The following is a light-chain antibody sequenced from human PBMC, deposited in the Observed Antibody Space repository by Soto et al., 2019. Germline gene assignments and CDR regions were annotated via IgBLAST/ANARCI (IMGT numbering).Light chain of an antibody. V-gene: IGKV4-1*01. CDR1: QSILYSPNNKNY. CDR3: QQYYDVPQT. J-gene: IGKJ1*01. CDR2: WAS. Sequence: DIVMTQSPDSMAVSLGERATINCKSSQSILYSPNNKNYLAWYQQKPGQPPKLLIYWASTRESGVPDRFSGSGSVTDFTLTIRSLQDEDVAVYYCQQYYDVPQTFGQGTKVEIK.